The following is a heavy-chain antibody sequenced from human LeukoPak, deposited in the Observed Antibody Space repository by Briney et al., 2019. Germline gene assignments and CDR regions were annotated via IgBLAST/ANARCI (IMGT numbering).Heavy chain of an antibody. Sequence: GASVKVSCKASGGTFSSYAISWVRQAPGQGLEWMGGIIPIFGTANYAQKFQGRVTITADESTSTAYMELSSLRFEDTAVYYCAREYQLPDYDAFDIWGQGTMVTVSS. CDR1: GGTFSSYA. CDR2: IIPIFGTA. J-gene: IGHJ3*02. V-gene: IGHV1-69*13. CDR3: AREYQLPDYDAFDI. D-gene: IGHD2-2*01.